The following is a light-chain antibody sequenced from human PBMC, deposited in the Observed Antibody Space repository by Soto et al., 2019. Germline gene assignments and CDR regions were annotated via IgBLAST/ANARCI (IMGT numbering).Light chain of an antibody. Sequence: DIQMTQSPSTLSASVGARVTITCRASQSISSYLNWYQQKPGKAPKLLIYAASNLQSGVPSGFSGSGSGTDFTLTISSLQPEDFATYFCQQTYSNRWTFGQGTKVDIK. J-gene: IGKJ1*01. CDR2: AAS. V-gene: IGKV1-39*01. CDR1: QSISSY. CDR3: QQTYSNRWT.